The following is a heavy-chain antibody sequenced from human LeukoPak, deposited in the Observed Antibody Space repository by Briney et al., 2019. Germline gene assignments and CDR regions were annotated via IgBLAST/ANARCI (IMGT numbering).Heavy chain of an antibody. CDR3: ARAKRNGFDI. J-gene: IGHJ3*02. CDR2: IRFDGSNK. Sequence: GGSLRLSCAASGFTFSSYGMHWVRQAPGKGLEWVAFIRFDGSNKYYADSVKGRFTISRDNSKNMLYLQMNSLRAEDTAVYYCARAKRNGFDIWGQGTMVTVSS. V-gene: IGHV3-30*02. CDR1: GFTFSSYG.